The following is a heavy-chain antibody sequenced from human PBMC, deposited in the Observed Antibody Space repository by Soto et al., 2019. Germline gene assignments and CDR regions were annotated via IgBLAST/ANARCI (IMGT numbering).Heavy chain of an antibody. CDR2: ISHSGNT. Sequence: VQLQESGPGLVKPSGTLSLTCAVSGGSISSGNWWSWVRQSPRKGLEWIGEISHSGNTNHNPSLKSRVTISIDKPKNQFSLKLTSVTAADTAVYYCASHRGNTYGPYDYWGQGTLVTVSS. CDR3: ASHRGNTYGPYDY. D-gene: IGHD5-18*01. V-gene: IGHV4-4*02. J-gene: IGHJ4*02. CDR1: GGSISSGNW.